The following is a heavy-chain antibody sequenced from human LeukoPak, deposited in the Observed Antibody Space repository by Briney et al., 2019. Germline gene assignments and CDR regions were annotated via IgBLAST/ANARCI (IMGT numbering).Heavy chain of an antibody. CDR3: ATASWVSNADAVL. CDR2: LRGDGET. J-gene: IGHJ4*02. D-gene: IGHD1-1*01. V-gene: IGHV3-23*01. Sequence: SGGSLRLSCAASGFTFSNYAMSWVRQAPAGGLEWVSSLRGDGETFYADSVKGRFTLSRDDSRNTVYLQLNNLRVEDTAVYYCATASWVSNADAVLWGQGTLVTVSS. CDR1: GFTFSNYA.